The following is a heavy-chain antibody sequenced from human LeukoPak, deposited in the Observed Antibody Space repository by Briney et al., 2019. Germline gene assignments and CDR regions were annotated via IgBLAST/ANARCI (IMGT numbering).Heavy chain of an antibody. CDR2: VYYSGST. Sequence: SETLSLTCTVSGGSISSYYWSWIRQPPGKGLEWIGYVYYSGSTNYNPSLKRRVTISVDTSKSQFSLKLSSVTAADTAVYYCARGKDPPTTGFDPWGQGTLVTVSS. J-gene: IGHJ5*02. CDR3: ARGKDPPTTGFDP. CDR1: GGSISSYY. V-gene: IGHV4-59*01. D-gene: IGHD1-14*01.